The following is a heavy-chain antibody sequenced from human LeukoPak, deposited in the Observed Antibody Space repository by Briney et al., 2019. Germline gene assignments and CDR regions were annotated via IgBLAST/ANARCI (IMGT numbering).Heavy chain of an antibody. Sequence: GESLKISCKGSGYSFTTYWIGWVHQMPGKGLGWMGIVYPSDSDTRYSPSFQGQVTISADKCISTAYLQWSSLKASDTAMYYCVRLPAGGLLNWFDPWGQGTLVTVSS. V-gene: IGHV5-51*07. J-gene: IGHJ5*02. CDR1: GYSFTTYW. CDR3: VRLPAGGLLNWFDP. D-gene: IGHD2-15*01. CDR2: VYPSDSDT.